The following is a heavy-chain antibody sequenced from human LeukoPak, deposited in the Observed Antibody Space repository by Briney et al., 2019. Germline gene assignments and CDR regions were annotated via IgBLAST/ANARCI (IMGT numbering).Heavy chain of an antibody. CDR1: GFTFSSLW. D-gene: IGHD1-7*01. CDR3: ARLLGTVTTYDY. J-gene: IGHJ4*02. V-gene: IGHV3-7*01. Sequence: GGSLRLSCAASGFTFSSLWISWVRQAPGKGLGGVASIRPDGSEEYYMDSVKGRFTISRDNAKNSLYLQMNSLRAEDTAVYYCARLLGTVTTYDYWGQGTLVTVSS. CDR2: IRPDGSEE.